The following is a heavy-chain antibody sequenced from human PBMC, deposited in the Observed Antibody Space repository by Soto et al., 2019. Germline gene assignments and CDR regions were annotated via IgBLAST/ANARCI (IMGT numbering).Heavy chain of an antibody. D-gene: IGHD6-13*01. CDR3: TKCPMQPNHFHYVMDV. Sequence: QVQLVQSGAEVKKPGASVKVSCKASGYTFTSYYMHWVRQAPGQGLEWMGIINPSGGSTSYAQKLQGRVIGTSDRCRSIGYIDRDSQRAEDTAVYDRTKCPMQPNHFHYVMDVW. CDR1: GYTFTSYY. J-gene: IGHJ6*01. V-gene: IGHV1-46*04. CDR2: INPSGGST.